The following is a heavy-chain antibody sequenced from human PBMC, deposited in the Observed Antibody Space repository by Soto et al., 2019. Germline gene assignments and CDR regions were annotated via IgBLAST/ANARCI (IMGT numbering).Heavy chain of an antibody. Sequence: GGSLRLSCAASGFTFSSYAMHWVRQAPGKGLEWVAVISYDGSDRYYADSVKGRVTISRDNSKNTLYLQMNSLRAEDTAVYYCAKDTYSSSVESYYYFGMDVWGQGTTVTVSS. J-gene: IGHJ6*02. CDR1: GFTFSSYA. CDR2: ISYDGSDR. CDR3: AKDTYSSSVESYYYFGMDV. D-gene: IGHD6-6*01. V-gene: IGHV3-30*18.